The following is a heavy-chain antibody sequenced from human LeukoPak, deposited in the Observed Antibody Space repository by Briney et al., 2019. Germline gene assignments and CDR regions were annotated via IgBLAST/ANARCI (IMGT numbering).Heavy chain of an antibody. V-gene: IGHV3-15*01. D-gene: IGHD3/OR15-3a*01. CDR3: TRVGLGAPNYYFYGMDV. CDR2: IKSKTDGGTT. J-gene: IGHJ6*02. CDR1: GFTFDNAW. Sequence: GGSLRLSCAASGFTFDNAWMSWVRQAPGKGLEWVGRIKSKTDGGTTDYAAPVKGRFTISRDDSKNTLYLQMNSLKTEDTAVYYCTRVGLGAPNYYFYGMDVWGQGTTVTVSS.